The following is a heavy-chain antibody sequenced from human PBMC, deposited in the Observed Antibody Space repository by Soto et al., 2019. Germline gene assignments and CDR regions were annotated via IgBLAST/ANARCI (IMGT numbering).Heavy chain of an antibody. CDR2: IWYDGTNR. CDR1: GFTFNNYG. V-gene: IGHV3-33*01. CDR3: ARVHDSWLRTSGLRGYYYYGVDV. Sequence: QVQLVESGGGVVQPGRSPRLSCGASGFTFNNYGMHWVRQAPGKGLEWVAVIWYDGTNRYYGDFVKGRFTISSDNSKDTLYLQMNSVRAEDTVVYYCARVHDSWLRTSGLRGYYYYGVDVWGQGTTVTVSS. J-gene: IGHJ6*02. D-gene: IGHD6-19*01.